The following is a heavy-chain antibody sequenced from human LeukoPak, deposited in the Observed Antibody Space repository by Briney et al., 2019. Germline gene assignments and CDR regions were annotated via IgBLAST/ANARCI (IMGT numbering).Heavy chain of an antibody. CDR1: GGSISSGGYY. V-gene: IGHV4-31*03. CDR2: IYYSGST. J-gene: IGHJ4*02. CDR3: ARAKGMYYYDSSGRTLDFDY. D-gene: IGHD3-22*01. Sequence: PSQTLSLTCTVSGGSISSGGYYWSWIRQHPGKGLEWIGYIYYSGSTYYSPSLKSRVTISVDTSKNQFSLKLSSVTAADTAVYYCARAKGMYYYDSSGRTLDFDYWGQGTLVTVSS.